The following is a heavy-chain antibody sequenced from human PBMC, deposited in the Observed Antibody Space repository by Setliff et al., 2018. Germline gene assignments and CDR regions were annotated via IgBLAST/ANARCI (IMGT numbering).Heavy chain of an antibody. V-gene: IGHV4-34*11. CDR2: IYTSGII. Sequence: SETLSLTCAVYGGSFSGYYWSWIRQPPGKGLEWIGYIYTSGIINYNPSLKSRVTISIDTSKSQFSLNLSSVTAADTAVYYCARIAYGSGSYYFDYWGQGTPVTVSS. J-gene: IGHJ4*02. D-gene: IGHD3-10*01. CDR1: GGSFSGYY. CDR3: ARIAYGSGSYYFDY.